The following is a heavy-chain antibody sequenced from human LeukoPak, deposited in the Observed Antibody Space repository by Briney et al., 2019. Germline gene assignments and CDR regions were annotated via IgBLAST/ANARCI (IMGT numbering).Heavy chain of an antibody. CDR3: ARDPGSGYEEHFDY. J-gene: IGHJ4*02. CDR1: GFIFSDYY. CDR2: ISSSGSTM. V-gene: IGHV3-11*01. D-gene: IGHD5-12*01. Sequence: GGSLRLSRAASGFIFSDYYMSWIRQAPGKGLEWVSYISSSGSTMYYTDSVKGRFTISRDNAKDSLYLQMNSLRAEDTAVYYCARDPGSGYEEHFDYWGQGTLVTVSS.